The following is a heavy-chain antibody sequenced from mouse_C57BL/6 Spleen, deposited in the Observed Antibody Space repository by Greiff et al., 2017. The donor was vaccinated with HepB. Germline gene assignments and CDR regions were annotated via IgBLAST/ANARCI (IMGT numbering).Heavy chain of an antibody. V-gene: IGHV5-9-1*02. D-gene: IGHD1-1*01. CDR3: TRGHYGSSPLDY. CDR1: GFTFSSYA. J-gene: IGHJ2*01. Sequence: EVKVVESGEGLVKPGGSLKLSCAASGFTFSSYAMSWVRQTPEKRLEWVAYISSGGDYIYYADTVKGRFTISRDNARNTLYLQMSSLKSEDTAMYYCTRGHYGSSPLDYWGQGTTLTVSS. CDR2: ISSGGDYI.